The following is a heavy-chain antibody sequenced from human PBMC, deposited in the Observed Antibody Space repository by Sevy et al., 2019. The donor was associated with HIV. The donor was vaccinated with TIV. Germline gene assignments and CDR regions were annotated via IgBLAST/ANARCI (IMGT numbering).Heavy chain of an antibody. V-gene: IGHV3-23*01. D-gene: IGHD3-10*01. CDR1: GFSFSDYG. Sequence: GGSLRLSCEVAGFSFSDYGMTWVRQAPGKGLEWVSSISATGGSTYYADFVDGRFTVSRDNSKNTVYQYMDGLRAEDTAVYYCAKEALTYYSVPGSYLAGAFDIWGQGTMVTVSS. CDR2: ISATGGST. J-gene: IGHJ3*02. CDR3: AKEALTYYSVPGSYLAGAFDI.